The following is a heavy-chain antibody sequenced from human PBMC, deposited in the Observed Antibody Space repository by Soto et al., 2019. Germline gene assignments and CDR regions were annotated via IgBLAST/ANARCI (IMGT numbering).Heavy chain of an antibody. V-gene: IGHV3-48*02. CDR3: ARDLPIFGVAMTATYFDY. CDR2: ISSSSSTI. Sequence: PGGSLRLSCAASGFTFSSYSMNWVRQAPGKGLEWVSYISSSSSTIYYADSVKGRFTISRDNAKNSLYLQMNSLRDEDTAVYYCARDLPIFGVAMTATYFDYWGQGTLVTVSS. CDR1: GFTFSSYS. D-gene: IGHD3-3*01. J-gene: IGHJ4*02.